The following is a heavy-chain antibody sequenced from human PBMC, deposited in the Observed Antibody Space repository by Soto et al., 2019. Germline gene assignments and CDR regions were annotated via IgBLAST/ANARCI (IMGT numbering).Heavy chain of an antibody. CDR3: ARARFQVLYGKPYFDS. V-gene: IGHV4-31*03. J-gene: IGHJ4*02. Sequence: QVQLQESGPGLVKPSQTLSLTCTVSGGSITTGGSYWSWIRQHPGKGLEWIGNIYHSGNTYYNPSLKSRLTLSVDTSKNPFSLMVDSVTAADTAVYYCARARFQVLYGKPYFDSWGQGTLVTVSS. CDR1: GGSITTGGSY. D-gene: IGHD2-2*02. CDR2: IYHSGNT.